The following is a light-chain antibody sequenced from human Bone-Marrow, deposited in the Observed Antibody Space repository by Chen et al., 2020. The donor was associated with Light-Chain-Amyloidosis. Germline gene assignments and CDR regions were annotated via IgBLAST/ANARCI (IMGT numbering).Light chain of an antibody. Sequence: DIVMTQSPLSLPVTPGESASISCRSNQSLRHNNGYNYLEWFLQKPGQSPQLLIFLGSIRASGVPDRCRGSGSGTDFTLKITRVEAEDVGVYYCMQALQTPRTYGGGTTVDIK. J-gene: IGKJ4*01. V-gene: IGKV2-28*01. CDR2: LGS. CDR1: QSLRHNNGYNY. CDR3: MQALQTPRT.